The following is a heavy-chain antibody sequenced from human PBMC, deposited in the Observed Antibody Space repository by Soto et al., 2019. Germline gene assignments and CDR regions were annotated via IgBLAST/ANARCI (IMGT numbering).Heavy chain of an antibody. Sequence: GGSLRLSCAASGFTFITYSMTWVRQAPWKGLEWVSTIRDSGHSTHYADSVRGRFAISRDNSKNTRLLKMNSLRAEGTAVYYCARVKAQILSSGWHGSNAICSQGTMVTVSS. J-gene: IGHJ3*02. D-gene: IGHD6-25*01. CDR3: ARVKAQILSSGWHGSNAI. CDR2: IRDSGHST. V-gene: IGHV3-23*01. CDR1: GFTFITYS.